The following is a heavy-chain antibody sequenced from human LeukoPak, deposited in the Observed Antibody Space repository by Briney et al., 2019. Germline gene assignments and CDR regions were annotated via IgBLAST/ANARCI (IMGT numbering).Heavy chain of an antibody. D-gene: IGHD3-9*01. CDR3: AKVRLVWDGYYDILTGYYFFDY. V-gene: IGHV3-23*01. Sequence: GGSLRLSCAASGFTFSSYAMSWVRQAPGKGLEWVSAISGSGGSTYYADSVKGRFTISRDNSKNTLYLQMNSLRAEDTAVYYCAKVRLVWDGYYDILTGYYFFDYWGQGTLVTVSS. CDR1: GFTFSSYA. J-gene: IGHJ4*02. CDR2: ISGSGGST.